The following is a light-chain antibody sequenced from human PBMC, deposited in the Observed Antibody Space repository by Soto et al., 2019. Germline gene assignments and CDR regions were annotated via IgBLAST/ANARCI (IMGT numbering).Light chain of an antibody. CDR3: QQYNNSPVT. CDR2: GAS. J-gene: IGKJ2*01. CDR1: QSVNSNLASN. Sequence: EIVMTQSPGTLSVAPGERATLSCRASQSVNSNLASNLAWYQQKPGQAPRLLIYGASTRATGIPARYSGSGSGTEFTLTISGLQLEVFAVYYSQQYNNSPVTFRQGTK. V-gene: IGKV3-15*01.